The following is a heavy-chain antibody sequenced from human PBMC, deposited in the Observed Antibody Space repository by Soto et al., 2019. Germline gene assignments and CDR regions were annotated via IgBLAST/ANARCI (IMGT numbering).Heavy chain of an antibody. J-gene: IGHJ1*01. D-gene: IGHD6-13*01. Sequence: VQLVESGGALLQRGESLRLSCAVSGFTFSSYSMHWVRQAPGKGLEWISFISSASDTIYYADSVQGRFTISRDNAKNSLYLQLNSLRDEDSAVYYCAKVNSWYSGAIQHWGQGTLVSVSS. CDR2: ISSASDTI. CDR1: GFTFSSYS. CDR3: AKVNSWYSGAIQH. V-gene: IGHV3-48*02.